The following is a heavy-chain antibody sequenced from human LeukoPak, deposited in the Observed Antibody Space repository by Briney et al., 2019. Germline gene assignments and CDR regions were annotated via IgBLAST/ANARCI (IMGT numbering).Heavy chain of an antibody. Sequence: GASVKVSCKASGYTFTGYYMHWVRQAPGQGLEWMGWMNPNSGNTGYAQKFQGRVTMTRNTSISTAYMELSSLRSEDTAVYYCARGRATTFGYWGQGTLVTVSS. D-gene: IGHD2/OR15-2a*01. CDR2: MNPNSGNT. J-gene: IGHJ4*02. V-gene: IGHV1-8*02. CDR1: GYTFTGYY. CDR3: ARGRATTFGY.